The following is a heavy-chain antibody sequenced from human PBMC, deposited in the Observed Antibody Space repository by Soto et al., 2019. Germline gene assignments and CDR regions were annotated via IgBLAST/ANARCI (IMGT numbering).Heavy chain of an antibody. D-gene: IGHD2-15*01. J-gene: IGHJ6*02. CDR2: ISYDGSNK. CDR1: VFTGSNYG. CDR3: AKLDEGGLQYAYYAMDV. V-gene: IGHV3-30*18. Sequence: GSLRLSCVASVFTGSNYGMHWVRQAPGKGLEWVAVISYDGSNKYYADSVKGRFTISRGNSKNTLYLQMTSLRTEDTALYYCAKLDEGGLQYAYYAMDVWGQGTTVTVSS.